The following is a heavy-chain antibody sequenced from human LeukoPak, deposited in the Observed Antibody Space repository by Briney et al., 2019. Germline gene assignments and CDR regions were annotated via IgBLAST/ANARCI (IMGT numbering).Heavy chain of an antibody. J-gene: IGHJ4*02. CDR3: ARSPTYDFWSGYYKGGYYFDY. Sequence: SQTLSLTCTVSGGSISSGGYYWRWIRQPPGKGLEWIGYIYHSGSTYYNPSLKSRVTISVDRSKNQFSLKLSSVTAADTAVYYCARSPTYDFWSGYYKGGYYFDYWGQGTLVTVSS. CDR2: IYHSGST. CDR1: GGSISSGGYY. D-gene: IGHD3-3*01. V-gene: IGHV4-30-2*01.